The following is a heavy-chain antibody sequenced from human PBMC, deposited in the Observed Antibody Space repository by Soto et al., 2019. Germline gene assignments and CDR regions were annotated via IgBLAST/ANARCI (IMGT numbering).Heavy chain of an antibody. J-gene: IGHJ4*02. CDR1: GYTFTRYD. CDR2: MNPNSGNT. V-gene: IGHV1-8*01. Sequence: QVQLVQSGAEVKKPGASVKVSCKASGYTFTRYDINWVRQATGQGLEWMGWMNPNSGNTGYAQKFQGRVTMTRNTSISTAYMGLSGLRSEDTAVYYCARGFAAIVDFDYWGQGTLVTVSS. CDR3: ARGFAAIVDFDY. D-gene: IGHD2-15*01.